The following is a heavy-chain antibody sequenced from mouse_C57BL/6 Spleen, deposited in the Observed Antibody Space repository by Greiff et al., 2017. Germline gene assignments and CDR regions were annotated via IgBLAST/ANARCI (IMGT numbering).Heavy chain of an antibody. J-gene: IGHJ3*01. CDR3: ARRGLLEFAY. V-gene: IGHV1-19*01. D-gene: IGHD2-3*01. CDR1: GYTFTDYY. Sequence: SGPVLVKPGASVKMSCKASGYTFTDYYMNWVKQSHGKSLEWIGVINPYNGGTSYNQKFKGKATLTVDKSSSTAYMELNSLTSEDSAVYYCARRGLLEFAYWGQGTLVTVSA. CDR2: INPYNGGT.